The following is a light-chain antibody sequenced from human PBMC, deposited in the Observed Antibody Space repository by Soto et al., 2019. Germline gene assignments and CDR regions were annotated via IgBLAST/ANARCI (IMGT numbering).Light chain of an antibody. J-gene: IGKJ1*01. Sequence: DIQMTQSPSTLSASVGDRVTITCRASQSISSWVAWYQQKPGKGPKLLIYKASHLESGVPSRFSGSGSGTEFTLTTSSLQPGDFATYYCQHYNTYPWTFGHGNKVAIK. CDR3: QHYNTYPWT. CDR1: QSISSW. V-gene: IGKV1-5*03. CDR2: KAS.